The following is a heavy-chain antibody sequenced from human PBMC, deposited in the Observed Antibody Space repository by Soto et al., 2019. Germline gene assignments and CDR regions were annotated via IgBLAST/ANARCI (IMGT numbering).Heavy chain of an antibody. J-gene: IGHJ5*02. V-gene: IGHV1-18*01. Sequence: QVQLVQSGAEVKKPGASVKVSCKASGYTFSTYGFSWVRQAPGQGLEWMGWIGAYNDDTNYAQNFQGRVTMTTDTSTTTSCMELRNLRSDDTAVYFCARDWRGAEGFDPWGQGTLVTVSS. CDR3: ARDWRGAEGFDP. CDR1: GYTFSTYG. D-gene: IGHD3-3*01. CDR2: IGAYNDDT.